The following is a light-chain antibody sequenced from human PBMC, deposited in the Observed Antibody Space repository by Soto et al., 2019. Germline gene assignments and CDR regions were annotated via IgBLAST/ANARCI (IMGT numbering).Light chain of an antibody. V-gene: IGKV3-20*01. CDR1: QSVSSSY. CDR3: QQYGSATQT. CDR2: GAS. J-gene: IGKJ1*01. Sequence: EIVLTQSPGSLSLSPGERATLSCRASQSVSSSYLAWYQQKPGQAPRLLIYGASSRATGIPDRFSGSGSGTDLTLTISRLEPEDFAVYYSQQYGSATQTFGQGTKVEIK.